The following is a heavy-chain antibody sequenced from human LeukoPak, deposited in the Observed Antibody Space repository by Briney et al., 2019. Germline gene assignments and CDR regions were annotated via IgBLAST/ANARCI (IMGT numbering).Heavy chain of an antibody. Sequence: SETLSLTCTVSGHSISGSSYFWVWIRQPPGKGLEWIGSVSSSGSTYYNASLKSRVTLSVDTSKNQFSLKLSSVTAADTAVYYCARKWGTRIDYWGQGTLVTVSS. CDR1: GHSISGSSYF. CDR2: VSSSGST. D-gene: IGHD1-7*01. CDR3: ARKWGTRIDY. V-gene: IGHV4-39*01. J-gene: IGHJ4*02.